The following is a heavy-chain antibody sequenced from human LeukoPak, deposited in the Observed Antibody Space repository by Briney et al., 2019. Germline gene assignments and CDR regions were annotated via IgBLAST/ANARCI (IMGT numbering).Heavy chain of an antibody. CDR2: INPNSGGT. CDR1: GYTFTGYY. Sequence: ASVKVSCKASGYTFTGYYMHWVRQAPGQGLEWMGWINPNSGGTNYAQKFQGRVTMTRDTSISTAYMELSRLRSDDTAVYYCARVVVVVPAAIRWFDPWGQGTLVTVSS. V-gene: IGHV1-2*02. J-gene: IGHJ5*02. CDR3: ARVVVVVPAAIRWFDP. D-gene: IGHD2-2*02.